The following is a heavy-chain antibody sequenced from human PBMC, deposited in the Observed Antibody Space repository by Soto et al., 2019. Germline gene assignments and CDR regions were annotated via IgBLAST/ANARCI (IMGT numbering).Heavy chain of an antibody. CDR3: ARDLGVRGVIIARDYYYGMEV. V-gene: IGHV4-59*01. CDR1: GGSISTYY. J-gene: IGHJ6*02. CDR2: IYHSGST. Sequence: PSETLSLTCTVSGGSISTYYWSWIRQPPGKGLEWIGYIYHSGSTNYNPSLKSRVTISIDTSKNQFSLGLSSVTAADTAVYYCARDLGVRGVIIARDYYYGMEVRGGGPKVPV. D-gene: IGHD3-10*01.